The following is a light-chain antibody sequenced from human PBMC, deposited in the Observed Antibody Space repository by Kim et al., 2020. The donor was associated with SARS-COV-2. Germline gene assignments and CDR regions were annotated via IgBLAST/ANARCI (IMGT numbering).Light chain of an antibody. V-gene: IGKV3-20*01. CDR1: QSVSSSY. CDR3: QQYGSSPET. Sequence: LSPGERATLSCRASQSVSSSYLAWYQQKPGQAPRLLIYGASSRATGIPDRFSGSGSGTDFTLTISRLEPEDFAVYYCQQYGSSPETFGQGTKLEI. J-gene: IGKJ2*01. CDR2: GAS.